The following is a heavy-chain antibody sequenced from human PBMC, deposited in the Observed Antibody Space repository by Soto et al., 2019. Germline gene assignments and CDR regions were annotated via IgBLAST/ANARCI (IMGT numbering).Heavy chain of an antibody. D-gene: IGHD3-3*01. CDR3: ARLDAGFWSGLIVY. CDR1: GGSISSYY. CDR2: IYYSGST. Sequence: SETLSLTCTVSGGSISSYYWSWIRQPPGKGLEWIGYIYYSGSTNYNPSLKSRVTISVDTSKNQFSLKLSSVTAADTAVYYCARLDAGFWSGLIVYWGQGTLVTVSS. J-gene: IGHJ4*02. V-gene: IGHV4-59*08.